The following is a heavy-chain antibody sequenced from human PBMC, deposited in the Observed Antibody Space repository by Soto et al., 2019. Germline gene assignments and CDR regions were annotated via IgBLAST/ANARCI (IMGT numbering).Heavy chain of an antibody. Sequence: SETLSLTCSVSGGSISSYDWGWIRQPPGKGLEWIGSIYYSGSTYYNPSLKSRVTISVDTSKNQFSLKLSSVTAADTAVYYCASPKIAFYNWFDPWGQGTLVTVSS. CDR1: GGSISSYD. J-gene: IGHJ5*02. V-gene: IGHV4-39*01. CDR2: IYYSGST. CDR3: ASPKIAFYNWFDP. D-gene: IGHD3-3*02.